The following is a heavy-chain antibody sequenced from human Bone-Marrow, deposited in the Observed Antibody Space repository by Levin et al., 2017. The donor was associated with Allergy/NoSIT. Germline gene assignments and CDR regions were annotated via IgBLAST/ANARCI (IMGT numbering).Heavy chain of an antibody. CDR2: INHSGST. J-gene: IGHJ5*02. Sequence: PSETLSLTCGVSGGSFSGHSWNWIRQPPEKGLEWIGEINHSGSTSYNSSLKSRVTISVDTSKNQFSLHLNSVTAADTAVYYCARGCSGGACPLTPWGQGTLVTVSS. V-gene: IGHV4-34*01. D-gene: IGHD2-21*02. CDR1: GGSFSGHS. CDR3: ARGCSGGACPLTP.